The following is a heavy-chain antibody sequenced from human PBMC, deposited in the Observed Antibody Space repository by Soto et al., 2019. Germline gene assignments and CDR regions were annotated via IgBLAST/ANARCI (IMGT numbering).Heavy chain of an antibody. Sequence: SETLSLTCTVSGGSISSSDYYWCWIRQPPGKGLEWIGSLYYSGITYYNPSLKSRVTISVDTSKNHFSLKLRSVTAADAAVYYCGRHLSQIVGVTAIPTGFDIWGQGTMVTVSS. D-gene: IGHD2-21*02. J-gene: IGHJ3*02. CDR1: GGSISSSDYY. V-gene: IGHV4-39*01. CDR2: LYYSGIT. CDR3: GRHLSQIVGVTAIPTGFDI.